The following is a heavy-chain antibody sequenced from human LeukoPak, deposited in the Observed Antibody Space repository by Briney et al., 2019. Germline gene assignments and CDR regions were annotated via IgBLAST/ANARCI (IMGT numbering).Heavy chain of an antibody. CDR2: INTNSGGT. D-gene: IGHD6-13*01. CDR1: GYTFTGYD. Sequence: ASVKVSCKASGYTFTGYDMHWVRQAPGQGLAWVGCINTNSGGTNNAQKFQGGGTMTSDTSINTAYIELSRLRSDDTAVYYCARDPRGYSSSWPFDYWGQGTLVTVSS. V-gene: IGHV1-2*02. CDR3: ARDPRGYSSSWPFDY. J-gene: IGHJ4*02.